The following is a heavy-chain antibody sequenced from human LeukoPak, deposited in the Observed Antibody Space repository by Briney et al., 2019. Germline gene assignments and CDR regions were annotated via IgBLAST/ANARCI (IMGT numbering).Heavy chain of an antibody. CDR3: AKDGSGSYYSVPNWFDP. V-gene: IGHV3-30*18. J-gene: IGHJ5*02. Sequence: GGSLRLSCAASGFSFISYGMHWVRQAPGKGLEWVGVISDDGRRKDYADSVKGRFTISRDNSKGTLYLQMNSLRAEDTAVYYCAKDGSGSYYSVPNWFDPWGQGTLVTVSS. CDR1: GFSFISYG. CDR2: ISDDGRRK. D-gene: IGHD3-10*01.